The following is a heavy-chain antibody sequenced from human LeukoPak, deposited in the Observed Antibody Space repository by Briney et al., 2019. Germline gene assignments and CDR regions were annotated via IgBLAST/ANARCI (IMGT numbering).Heavy chain of an antibody. CDR2: IYTSGST. CDR1: GGSISSGSYY. CDR3: ARALGRDGYLGY. D-gene: IGHD5-24*01. J-gene: IGHJ4*02. V-gene: IGHV4-61*02. Sequence: PSQTLSLTCTVSGGSISSGSYYWSWIRQPAGKGLEWIGRIYTSGSTNYNPSLKSRVTISVDTSKNQFSLKLSSVTAADTAVYYCARALGRDGYLGYWGQGTLVTVSS.